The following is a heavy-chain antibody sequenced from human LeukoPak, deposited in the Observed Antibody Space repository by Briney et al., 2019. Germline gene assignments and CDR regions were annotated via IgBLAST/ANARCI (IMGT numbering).Heavy chain of an antibody. V-gene: IGHV4-31*03. Sequence: PSETLSLTCTVSGGSISSGGYYWSWIRQHPGKGLEWIGYIYYSGSTYYNPSLKSRVTISVDTSKNQFSLKLSSVTAADTAVYYCARDLAPLYSRRYYYGMDVWGQGTTVTVSS. D-gene: IGHD2-21*01. CDR2: IYYSGST. CDR1: GGSISSGGYY. CDR3: ARDLAPLYSRRYYYGMDV. J-gene: IGHJ6*02.